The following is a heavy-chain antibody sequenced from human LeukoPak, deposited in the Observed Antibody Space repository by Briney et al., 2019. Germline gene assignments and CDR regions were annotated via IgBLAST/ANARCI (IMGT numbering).Heavy chain of an antibody. CDR3: ARELWRYHDSSGYNPLGY. CDR1: GFTFSNYG. Sequence: SGRSLRLSCAASGFTFSNYGMHGVRQAPGKGLEWVAVMWSGGRNKYYADSVKGRFTISRDNSKNTLYLQMNSLRAEDTAVYYCARELWRYHDSSGYNPLGYWGQGTLVTVSS. J-gene: IGHJ4*02. D-gene: IGHD3-22*01. V-gene: IGHV3-33*08. CDR2: MWSGGRNK.